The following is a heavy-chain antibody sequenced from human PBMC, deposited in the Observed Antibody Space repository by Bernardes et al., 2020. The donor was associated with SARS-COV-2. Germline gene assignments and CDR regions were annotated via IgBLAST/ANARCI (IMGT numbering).Heavy chain of an antibody. CDR1: GYTFTSYY. CDR2: INPIRGST. CDR3: ARDGLPDTATDYGMDD. V-gene: IGHV1-46*01. D-gene: IGHD5-18*01. Sequence: ASVNVSCKASGYTFTSYYNHWVRQPPGQGLEWMGIINPIRGSTSYAQKFQGRVTMIRDTSTSTVYMELSILRTEDTAVYYCARDGLPDTATDYGMDDWGQGTKGTVSS. J-gene: IGHJ6*02.